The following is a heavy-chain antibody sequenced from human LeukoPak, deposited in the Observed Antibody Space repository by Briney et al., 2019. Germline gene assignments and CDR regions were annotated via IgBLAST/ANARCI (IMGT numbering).Heavy chain of an antibody. V-gene: IGHV4-34*01. J-gene: IGHJ4*02. CDR3: AREGDGLGY. Sequence: SETLSVTCAVYGGSFSGYYWSWIRQPPGKGLEWIGEINHSGSTNYNPSLKSRVTISVDTSKNQFSLKLSSVTAADTAVYYCAREGDGLGYWGQGTLVTVSS. CDR2: INHSGST. CDR1: GGSFSGYY. D-gene: IGHD3-16*01.